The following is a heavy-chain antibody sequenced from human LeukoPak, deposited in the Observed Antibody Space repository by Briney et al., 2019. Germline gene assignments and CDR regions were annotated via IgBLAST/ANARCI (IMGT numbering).Heavy chain of an antibody. D-gene: IGHD5-18*01. V-gene: IGHV3-49*04. CDR1: GFTFGDHA. CDR3: ARGPIQLWIHNAMDV. Sequence: GGSLSLSCRGSGFTFGDHAMSWVRQAPGKGVEWVGFNRSKAYRGTTEYDASVKGRFTISRDDSASIAYLQMNSLKTEDTAVYYCARGPIQLWIHNAMDVWGQGTTVTVSS. J-gene: IGHJ6*02. CDR2: NRSKAYRGTT.